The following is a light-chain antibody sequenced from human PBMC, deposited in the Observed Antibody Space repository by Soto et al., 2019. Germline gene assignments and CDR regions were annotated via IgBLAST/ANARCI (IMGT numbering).Light chain of an antibody. J-gene: IGLJ3*02. Sequence: QAVVTQEPSLTVSPGGTVTLTCASSTGAVTSTYYPNWFQQKPGQAPRSLIFSTSIRYSWTPTRFSDSLLGGKAALTLSDVQPEDEADYYCQLYYGATRVFGGGTKLTVL. V-gene: IGLV7-43*01. CDR1: TGAVTSTYY. CDR2: STS. CDR3: QLYYGATRV.